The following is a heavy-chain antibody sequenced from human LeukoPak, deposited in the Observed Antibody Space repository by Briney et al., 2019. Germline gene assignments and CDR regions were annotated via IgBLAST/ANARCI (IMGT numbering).Heavy chain of an antibody. D-gene: IGHD3-22*01. V-gene: IGHV3-48*03. CDR2: ISSSGSTI. J-gene: IGHJ6*02. CDR1: GFTFSSYE. Sequence: PGESLRLSCAASGFTFSSYEMNWVRQAPGKGLEWVSYISSSGSTIYYADSVKGRFTISRDNAKNSLYLQMNSLGAEDTAVYYCARDSFYYDSSGYYYYYGMDVWGQGTTVTVSS. CDR3: ARDSFYYDSSGYYYYYGMDV.